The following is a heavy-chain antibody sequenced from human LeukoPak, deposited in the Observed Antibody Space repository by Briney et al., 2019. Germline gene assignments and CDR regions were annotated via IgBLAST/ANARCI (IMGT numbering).Heavy chain of an antibody. CDR2: IYYSGST. CDR3: ARALEDIVVVPAAVWFDP. Sequence: PSQTLSLTCTVSGGSISSGDYYWSWIRQPPGKGLEWIGYIYYSGSTYYNPSLKSRVTISVDTSKNQFSLKLSSVTAADTAAYYCARALEDIVVVPAAVWFDPWGQGTLVTVSS. V-gene: IGHV4-30-4*01. D-gene: IGHD2-2*01. J-gene: IGHJ5*02. CDR1: GGSISSGDYY.